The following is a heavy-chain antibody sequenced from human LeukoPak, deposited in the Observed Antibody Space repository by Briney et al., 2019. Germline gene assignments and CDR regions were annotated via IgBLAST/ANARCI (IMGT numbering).Heavy chain of an antibody. CDR1: GVSVSDGRYY. D-gene: IGHD4-23*01. Sequence: SETLSLTCNVSGVSVSDGRYYWTRIRQPPGKGLEWIGEVNQSRMTNYHPSLKSRVTISIDMSDNQFSLKLTSVTAADTAVYYCARGRGNRSWFDPWGQGTLVSVSS. CDR3: ARGRGNRSWFDP. CDR2: VNQSRMT. J-gene: IGHJ5*02. V-gene: IGHV4-34*01.